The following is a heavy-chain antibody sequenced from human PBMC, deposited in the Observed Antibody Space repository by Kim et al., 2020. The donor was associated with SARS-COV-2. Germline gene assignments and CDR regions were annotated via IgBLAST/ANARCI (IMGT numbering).Heavy chain of an antibody. CDR2: ISSSSSYI. D-gene: IGHD4-17*01. CDR3: ARDRLGDYGGITPLDY. CDR1: GFTFSSYS. Sequence: GGSLRLSCAASGFTFSSYSMNWVRQAPGKGLEWVSSISSSSSYIYYADSVKGRFTISRDNAKNSLYLQMNSLRAEDTAVYYCARDRLGDYGGITPLDYWGQGTLVTVSS. V-gene: IGHV3-21*01. J-gene: IGHJ4*02.